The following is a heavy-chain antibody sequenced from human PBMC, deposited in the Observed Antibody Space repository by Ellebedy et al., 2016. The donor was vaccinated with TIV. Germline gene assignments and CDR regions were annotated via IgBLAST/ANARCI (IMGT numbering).Heavy chain of an antibody. CDR1: GYSIRSGYY. V-gene: IGHV4-38-2*02. Sequence: SETLSLTXSVSGYSIRSGYYWGWIRQPPGKGLEWIGNMYQSGSTYYNPSLRSRVTLSLDTSKNYLSLRLTSVTAADTAVYYCARTDLRYGMDVWGQGTTVTVSS. D-gene: IGHD3/OR15-3a*01. CDR2: MYQSGST. CDR3: ARTDLRYGMDV. J-gene: IGHJ6*02.